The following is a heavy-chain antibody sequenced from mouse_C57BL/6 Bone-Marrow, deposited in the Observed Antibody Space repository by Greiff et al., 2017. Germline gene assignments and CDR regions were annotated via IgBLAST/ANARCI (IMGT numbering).Heavy chain of an antibody. Sequence: QVQLQQSGAELMKPGASVKLSCKATGYTFTGYWIEWVKQRPGHGLEWIGEILPGSGSTNYNEKFKGKATFTADTSSNTADMQLSSLTTEASALYYCARRRWLPAWFAYWGQGTLVTVSA. D-gene: IGHD2-3*01. V-gene: IGHV1-9*01. J-gene: IGHJ3*01. CDR1: GYTFTGYW. CDR2: ILPGSGST. CDR3: ARRRWLPAWFAY.